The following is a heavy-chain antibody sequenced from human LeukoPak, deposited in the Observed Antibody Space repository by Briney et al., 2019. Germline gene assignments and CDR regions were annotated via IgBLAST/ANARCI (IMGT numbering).Heavy chain of an antibody. CDR1: GDSFTSVTDY. CDR3: AGERGEEYSSGWYKTNYFYN. D-gene: IGHD6-19*01. Sequence: SETLSLTCTVSGDSFTSVTDYWAWIRQPPGKGLEWIASGDYCGGTYYKPSLESRVAISADMSKNQISLKLTSVTGADTAVYYCAGERGEEYSSGWYKTNYFYNWGQGIRVTVSS. V-gene: IGHV4-39*07. J-gene: IGHJ4*02. CDR2: GDYCGGT.